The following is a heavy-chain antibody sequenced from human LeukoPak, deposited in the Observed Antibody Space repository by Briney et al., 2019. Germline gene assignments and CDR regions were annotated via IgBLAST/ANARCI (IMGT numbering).Heavy chain of an antibody. D-gene: IGHD3-3*01. Sequence: GGSLRLSCTASGFTFNLYAMTWVRQAPGKGLEWVANIKTDGSQTYYVDSVKGRFKISRDNDKNSLYLQMNSLTVDDTATYYCARGLLEWLRLETYYFDYWGQGSQVTVSS. CDR2: IKTDGSQT. V-gene: IGHV3-7*01. CDR1: GFTFNLYA. J-gene: IGHJ4*02. CDR3: ARGLLEWLRLETYYFDY.